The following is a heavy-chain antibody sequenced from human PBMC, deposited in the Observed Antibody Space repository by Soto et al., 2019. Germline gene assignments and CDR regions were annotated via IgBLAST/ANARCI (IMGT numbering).Heavy chain of an antibody. CDR1: VYTFTSYG. CDR3: ARGGYYDSSGARNYHYYGMDV. D-gene: IGHD3-22*01. Sequence: GASVKVSCKASVYTFTSYGITWVRQAPGQGLEWLGWISPYNDDTKYAQRLQGRVTMTTDTSTRTAYMDIRGLRSDDTAIYYCARGGYYDSSGARNYHYYGMDVWGQGTTVTVSS. CDR2: ISPYNDDT. V-gene: IGHV1-18*01. J-gene: IGHJ6*02.